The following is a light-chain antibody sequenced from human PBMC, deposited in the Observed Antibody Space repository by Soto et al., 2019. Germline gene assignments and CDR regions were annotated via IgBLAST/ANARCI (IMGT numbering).Light chain of an antibody. CDR2: GAS. V-gene: IGKV3-20*01. J-gene: IGKJ2*01. Sequence: EIVLMQSPGTLSLSPGERATLSCRASQTLRRTYIAWYQQKPVQAPRVLIYGASKRATGIPDRFSGSGSGTDFSLTISRLEPDDFAVYYCHQYDNAPQTYGQGTKVEIK. CDR1: QTLRRTY. CDR3: HQYDNAPQT.